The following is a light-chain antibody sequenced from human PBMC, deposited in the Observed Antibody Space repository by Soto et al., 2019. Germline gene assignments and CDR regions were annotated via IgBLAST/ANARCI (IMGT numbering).Light chain of an antibody. CDR1: SSDVGGYNY. Sequence: QSVLTQPASVSGSPGQSITISCTGTSSDVGGYNYVSWYQQHPGKAPKLMIYDVTNRPSGVSNRFSGSKSGNTASLTIFGLQPEDEADYYCSSYTSRSTYVLGTGTKVPS. CDR2: DVT. V-gene: IGLV2-14*01. CDR3: SSYTSRSTYV. J-gene: IGLJ1*01.